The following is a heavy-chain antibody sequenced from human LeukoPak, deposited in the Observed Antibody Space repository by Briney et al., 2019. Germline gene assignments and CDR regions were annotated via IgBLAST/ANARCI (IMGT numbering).Heavy chain of an antibody. V-gene: IGHV4-34*01. J-gene: IGHJ4*02. CDR3: ARHRSKWLQSSFDY. Sequence: SETLSLTCAVYGGSFSGYYWAWIRQPPGKGLEWIGEINHSGSTNYNPSLKSRVTISVDTSKNQFSLKLNSVTAADTAVYYCARHRSKWLQSSFDYWGQGTLVTVSS. D-gene: IGHD5-24*01. CDR1: GGSFSGYY. CDR2: INHSGST.